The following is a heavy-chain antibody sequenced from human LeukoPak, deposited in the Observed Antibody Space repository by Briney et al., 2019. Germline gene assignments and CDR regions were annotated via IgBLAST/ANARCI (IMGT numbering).Heavy chain of an antibody. CDR3: AKGEAMDGIFDY. CDR1: GFTFDDYA. Sequence: PGGSLRLSCAASGFTFDDYAMHWVRQAPGKGLEWVSGISWNSGSIGYADSVKGRFTISRDNAKNSLYLQMNSLRAEDTALYYRAKGEAMDGIFDYWGQGTLVTVSS. J-gene: IGHJ4*02. V-gene: IGHV3-9*01. D-gene: IGHD5-18*01. CDR2: ISWNSGSI.